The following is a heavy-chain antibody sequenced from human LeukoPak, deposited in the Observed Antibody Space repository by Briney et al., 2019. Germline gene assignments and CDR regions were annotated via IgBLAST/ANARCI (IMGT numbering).Heavy chain of an antibody. D-gene: IGHD2-2*01. J-gene: IGHJ4*02. CDR2: ISYDGSNK. CDR1: GFTFSSYA. Sequence: GGSLRLSCAASGFTFSSYAMHWVRQAPGKGLEWVAVISYDGSNKYYADSVKGRFTISRDNAKNSLYLQMNSLRAEDTAVYYCARDRRCSSTSCYYFDYWGQGTLVTVSS. CDR3: ARDRRCSSTSCYYFDY. V-gene: IGHV3-30-3*01.